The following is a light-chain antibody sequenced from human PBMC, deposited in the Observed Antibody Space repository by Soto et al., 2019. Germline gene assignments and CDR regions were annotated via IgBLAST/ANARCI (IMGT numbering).Light chain of an antibody. Sequence: EIVLTQSPGTLSLSPGEEATLSCRASQSVDSNYLAWYQQKPGQTPRLIIYGASGRADGIPHRFSGSGFGTDFTLTISKVEPEDFAVYYCQQYGNPRSVTFGQGTRLDI. V-gene: IGKV3-20*01. CDR1: QSVDSNY. CDR2: GAS. CDR3: QQYGNPRSVT. J-gene: IGKJ5*01.